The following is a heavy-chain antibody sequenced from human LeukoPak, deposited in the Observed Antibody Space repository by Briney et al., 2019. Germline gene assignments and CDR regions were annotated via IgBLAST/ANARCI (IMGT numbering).Heavy chain of an antibody. D-gene: IGHD3-22*01. J-gene: IGHJ4*02. V-gene: IGHV3-21*01. CDR2: ISVGSNYI. Sequence: PGGSLRLSCAASGYTFSSYSINWVRQARGKELEWVSSISVGSNYIYYADSVRGRFSISRDDARNSLYLQMDSLRGDDTAVYYCARLRRNSDRSGYYYYYDYWGQGTLVTVSS. CDR3: ARLRRNSDRSGYYYYYDY. CDR1: GYTFSSYS.